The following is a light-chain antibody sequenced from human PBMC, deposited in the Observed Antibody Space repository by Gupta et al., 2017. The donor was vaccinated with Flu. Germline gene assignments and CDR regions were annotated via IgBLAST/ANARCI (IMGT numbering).Light chain of an antibody. CDR1: QDIRRW. CDR3: QQYNRYST. CDR2: KTS. V-gene: IGKV1-5*03. Sequence: QMPPFPPTLSPSVGDRVTIICRASQDIRRWLPWYQQKPGKAPKLLIAKTSNLESGVPSRCSSGGARTEFTLTISSQQPDDCATYYWQQYNRYSTFGGGTKVEIK. J-gene: IGKJ4*01.